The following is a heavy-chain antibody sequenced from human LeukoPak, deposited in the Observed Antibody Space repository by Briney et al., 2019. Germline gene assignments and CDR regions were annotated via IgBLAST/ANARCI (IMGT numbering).Heavy chain of an antibody. CDR1: GYTFTSYY. CDR2: INPSGGST. D-gene: IGHD3-10*01. J-gene: IGHJ4*02. V-gene: IGHV1-46*01. Sequence: ASVKVSCKASGYTFTSYYMHWVRQAPGQGLEWMGIINPSGGSTSYAQKFQGRVTMTTDTSTTTVYMELSSLRSEDTAVYYCAKGTFREGTFDYWGQGTLVTVSS. CDR3: AKGTFREGTFDY.